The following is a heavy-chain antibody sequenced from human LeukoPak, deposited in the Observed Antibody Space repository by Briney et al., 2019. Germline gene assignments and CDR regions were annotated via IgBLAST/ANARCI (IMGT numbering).Heavy chain of an antibody. V-gene: IGHV3-43*02. J-gene: IGHJ4*02. D-gene: IGHD6-13*01. Sequence: GGSLRLSCAASGFSFDDYAMHWGRQAPGKGLEWVSLISGDGDSTYYADSVKGRFTISRDNSKDSLYLQMNSLRTEDTALYYCAKDTGITPSGISGFFDFWGQGTLVTVSS. CDR1: GFSFDDYA. CDR2: ISGDGDST. CDR3: AKDTGITPSGISGFFDF.